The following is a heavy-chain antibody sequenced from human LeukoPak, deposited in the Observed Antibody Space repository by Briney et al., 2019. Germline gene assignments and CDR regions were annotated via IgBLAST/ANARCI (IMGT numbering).Heavy chain of an antibody. V-gene: IGHV4-59*01. CDR2: IYYSGST. CDR1: GGSISSYY. CDR3: ARDSSSSSLWFDP. D-gene: IGHD6-6*01. Sequence: SETLSLTCTVSGGSISSYYWSWIRQPPGKGLEWIGYIYYSGSTNYNPSLKSRVIISVDTSKNQFSLKLSSVTAADTAVYYCARDSSSSSLWFDPWGQGTLVTVSS. J-gene: IGHJ5*02.